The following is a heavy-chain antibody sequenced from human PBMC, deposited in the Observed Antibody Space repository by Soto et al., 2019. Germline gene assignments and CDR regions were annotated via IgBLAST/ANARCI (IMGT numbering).Heavy chain of an antibody. CDR1: GGTFSSYA. V-gene: IGHV1-69*12. Sequence: QVQLVQSGAEVKKPGSSVKVSCKASGGTFSSYAISWVRQAPGQGLEWMGGIIPIFGTANYAQKFQGRVTITAXXSXSXXYMELSSLRSEDTAVYYCARGWYDSSGYGPDGFQHWGQGTLVTVSS. D-gene: IGHD3-22*01. J-gene: IGHJ1*01. CDR2: IIPIFGTA. CDR3: ARGWYDSSGYGPDGFQH.